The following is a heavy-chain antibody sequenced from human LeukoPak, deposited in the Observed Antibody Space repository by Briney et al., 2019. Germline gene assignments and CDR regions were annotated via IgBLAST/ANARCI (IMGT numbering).Heavy chain of an antibody. CDR2: ISSSGSTI. V-gene: IGHV3-11*01. Sequence: VGSLRLSCAASGFTFSDYYMSWIRQAPGKGLEWVSYISSSGSTIYYADSVKGRFTISRDNAKNSLYLQMNSLRAEDTAVYYCASTMVRGSDAFDIWGQGTMVTVSS. CDR1: GFTFSDYY. CDR3: ASTMVRGSDAFDI. J-gene: IGHJ3*02. D-gene: IGHD3-10*01.